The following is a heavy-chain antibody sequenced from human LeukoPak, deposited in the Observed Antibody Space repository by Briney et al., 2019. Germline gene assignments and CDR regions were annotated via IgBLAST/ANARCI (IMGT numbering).Heavy chain of an antibody. V-gene: IGHV1-69*13. CDR3: ARRGPGYSYGYYFDY. D-gene: IGHD5-18*01. Sequence: ASVNVSCKASGGTFSSYAISWVRQAPGQGLEWMGGIIPIFGTANYAQKFQGRVTITADESTSTAYMELSSLRSEDTAVYYCARRGPGYSYGYYFDYWGQGTLVTVSS. CDR2: IIPIFGTA. CDR1: GGTFSSYA. J-gene: IGHJ4*02.